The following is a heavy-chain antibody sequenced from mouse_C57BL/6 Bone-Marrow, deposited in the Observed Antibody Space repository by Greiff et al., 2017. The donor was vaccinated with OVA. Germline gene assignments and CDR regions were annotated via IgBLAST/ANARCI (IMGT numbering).Heavy chain of an antibody. Sequence: EVQRVESGAELVRPGASVKLSCTASGFNIKDDYMHWVKQRPEQGLEWIGWIDPENGDTEYASKFQGKATITADTSSNTAYLQLSSLTSEDAAVYYGTVLLWLRRWGQGTTLTVSS. V-gene: IGHV14-4*01. CDR3: TVLLWLRR. CDR1: GFNIKDDY. J-gene: IGHJ2*01. CDR2: IDPENGDT. D-gene: IGHD2-2*01.